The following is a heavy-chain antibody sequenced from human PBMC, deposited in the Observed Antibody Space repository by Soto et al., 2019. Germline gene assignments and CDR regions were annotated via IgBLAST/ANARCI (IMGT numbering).Heavy chain of an antibody. V-gene: IGHV4-30-2*01. Sequence: SETLSLTCAVSGGSISSGGYSWSWIRQPPGKGLEWIGYIYHSGSTYYNPSLKSRVTISVDRSKNQFSLKLSSVTAADTAVYYCARDSRVREYEGWFDPWGQGTLVTVSS. CDR1: GGSISSGGYS. D-gene: IGHD3-16*01. CDR3: ARDSRVREYEGWFDP. CDR2: IYHSGST. J-gene: IGHJ5*02.